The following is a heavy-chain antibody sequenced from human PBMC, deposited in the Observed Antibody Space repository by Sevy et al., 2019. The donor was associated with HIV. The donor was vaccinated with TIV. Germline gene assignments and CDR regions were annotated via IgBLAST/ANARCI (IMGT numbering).Heavy chain of an antibody. Sequence: GGSLRLSCAASGFTFSNVWMSWVRQAPGKGPEWVGRIRSKTDGGTTDYAAPVKGRFTVSRDDSKNMLYLQMSGLKTEDTAVYYCTIDPAHLLWGRGTLVTLSS. V-gene: IGHV3-15*01. CDR3: TIDPAHLL. D-gene: IGHD3-10*01. CDR1: GFTFSNVW. J-gene: IGHJ4*02. CDR2: IRSKTDGGTT.